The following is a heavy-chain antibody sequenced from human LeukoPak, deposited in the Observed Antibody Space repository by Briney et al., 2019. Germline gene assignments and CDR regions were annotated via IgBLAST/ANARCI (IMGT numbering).Heavy chain of an antibody. Sequence: GGSLRLSCAASGFTFSSYAMAWVRQAPGKGLEWMSGVSDSAISTYDADSVKGRFTISRDNSKNTLYLQMNSLRAEDTAVYYCAKCSGGSCCSSNYFDHWGQGTLVTVSS. CDR3: AKCSGGSCCSSNYFDH. CDR1: GFTFSSYA. V-gene: IGHV3-23*01. J-gene: IGHJ4*02. D-gene: IGHD2-15*01. CDR2: VSDSAIST.